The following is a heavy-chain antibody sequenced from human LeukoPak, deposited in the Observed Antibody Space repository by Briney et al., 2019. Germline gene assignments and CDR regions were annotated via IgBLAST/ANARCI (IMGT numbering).Heavy chain of an antibody. Sequence: PSETLSLICTVSGASISNSYWTWIRQPPGKGLEWIGYIYSSGSANYNPSLKSRATISVDTSKNQFSLKLSSVTAANTAVYYCARRRSYGSGRDAFDIWGQGTMVTVSS. CDR3: ARRRSYGSGRDAFDI. J-gene: IGHJ3*02. CDR1: GASISNSY. CDR2: IYSSGSA. D-gene: IGHD3-10*01. V-gene: IGHV4-59*08.